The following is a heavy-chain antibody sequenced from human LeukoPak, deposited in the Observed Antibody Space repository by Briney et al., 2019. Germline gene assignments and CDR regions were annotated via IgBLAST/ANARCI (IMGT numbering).Heavy chain of an antibody. CDR3: ARDPGPYGDYMDV. J-gene: IGHJ6*03. V-gene: IGHV3-7*01. CDR1: GFTFSSYW. CDR2: IKQDGSEK. Sequence: PGGSLRLSCAASGFTFSSYWMSWVRQAPGKGLEWVANIKQDGSEKYYVDSVKGRFTISRDNSKNTLYLQMNSLRVEDTAVYYCARDPGPYGDYMDVWGKGTTVTVSS. D-gene: IGHD1-1*01.